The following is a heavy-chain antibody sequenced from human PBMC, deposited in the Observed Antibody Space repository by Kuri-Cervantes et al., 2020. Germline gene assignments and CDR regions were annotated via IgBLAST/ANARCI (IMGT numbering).Heavy chain of an antibody. D-gene: IGHD4-17*01. J-gene: IGHJ3*02. CDR1: GFTFSGSA. Sequence: LSLTCAASGFTFSGSAMHWVRQASGKGLEWVGRIRSKANSYATAYAASVKGRFTISRDDSKNTAYLQMNSLKTEDTAVYYCTRPHLDGDSAGGIWGQGTMVTVSS. CDR2: IRSKANSYAT. V-gene: IGHV3-73*01. CDR3: TRPHLDGDSAGGI.